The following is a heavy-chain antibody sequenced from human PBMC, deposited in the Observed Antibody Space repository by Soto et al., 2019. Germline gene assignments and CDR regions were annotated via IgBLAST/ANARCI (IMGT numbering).Heavy chain of an antibody. Sequence: GGSLRLSCAASGFTFSSYWMSWVRQAPGKGLEWVANIKQDGSEKYYVDSVKGRFTISRDNAKNTLYLQMNSLRAEDTAVYYCAREGDRGVIITSYYYGMDVWGQGTTVTVSS. J-gene: IGHJ6*02. CDR2: IKQDGSEK. V-gene: IGHV3-7*01. CDR1: GFTFSSYW. D-gene: IGHD3-10*01. CDR3: AREGDRGVIITSYYYGMDV.